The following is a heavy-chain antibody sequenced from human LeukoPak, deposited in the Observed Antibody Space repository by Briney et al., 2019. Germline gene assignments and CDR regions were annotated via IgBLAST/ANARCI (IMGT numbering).Heavy chain of an antibody. Sequence: KPSETLSLTCTVSGGPINYYYWSWIRQPPGEGLEWIGYISNGGTTNYNPSLKSRVTISVAKSKNQLSLKLGSVTAADTAVYHCVRLQPNTGEWAFDIWGQGTLVTVS. CDR1: GGPINYYY. J-gene: IGHJ3*02. CDR3: VRLQPNTGEWAFDI. D-gene: IGHD1-1*01. CDR2: ISNGGTT. V-gene: IGHV4-59*01.